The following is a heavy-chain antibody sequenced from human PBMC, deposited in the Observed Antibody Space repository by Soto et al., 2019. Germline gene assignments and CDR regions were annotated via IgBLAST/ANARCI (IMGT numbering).Heavy chain of an antibody. D-gene: IGHD1-1*01. CDR2: ISGSGVST. J-gene: IGHJ6*02. V-gene: IGHV3-23*01. CDR1: GFTFSSYA. CDR3: AKDGTQPWSPSYDHGMDV. Sequence: GGSLRLSCAASGFTFSSYAMSWVRQAPGKGLEWVSAISGSGVSTYYADSVKGRFTISRDNSKNTLYLQMNSLRAEDTAVYYCAKDGTQPWSPSYDHGMDVWGQGTTVTVSS.